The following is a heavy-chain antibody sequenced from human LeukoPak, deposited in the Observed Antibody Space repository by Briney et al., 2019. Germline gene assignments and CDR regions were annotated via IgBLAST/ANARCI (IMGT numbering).Heavy chain of an antibody. J-gene: IGHJ4*02. V-gene: IGHV3-7*01. Sequence: GGSLTLSCAASGFTISAYWMSWVRQAPGKGLEWVATIKQDGSDTFYVDSVKGRFTISTDNAKNSLYLQMNSLRAEDTVVYYCAKGTLEYWGQGTLVSVSS. CDR1: GFTISAYW. CDR2: IKQDGSDT. CDR3: AKGTLEY.